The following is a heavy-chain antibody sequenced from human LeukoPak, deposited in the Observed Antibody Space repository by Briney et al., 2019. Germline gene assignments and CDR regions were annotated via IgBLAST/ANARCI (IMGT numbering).Heavy chain of an antibody. Sequence: GGSLRLSCAASGFTFSDYYVSWIRQAPGKGLEWVSYISSSGSTIYYADSVKGRFTISRDNAKNSLYLQMNSLRAEDTAVYYCAKDRGKNYFDYWGQGTLVTVSS. CDR1: GFTFSDYY. CDR3: AKDRGKNYFDY. D-gene: IGHD1-1*01. J-gene: IGHJ4*02. V-gene: IGHV3-11*04. CDR2: ISSSGSTI.